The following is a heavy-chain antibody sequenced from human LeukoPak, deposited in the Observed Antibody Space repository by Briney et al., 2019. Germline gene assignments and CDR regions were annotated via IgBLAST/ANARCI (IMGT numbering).Heavy chain of an antibody. J-gene: IGHJ4*02. Sequence: PSETLSLTCTVSGGSISSSSYYWGWIRQPPGKGLEWIGSIYYSGSTYYNPSLKSRVTISVDTSKNQFSLKLSSVTAADTAVYYCARDKQWLADFDYWGQGTLVTVSS. CDR1: GGSISSSSYY. CDR2: IYYSGST. V-gene: IGHV4-39*07. CDR3: ARDKQWLADFDY. D-gene: IGHD6-19*01.